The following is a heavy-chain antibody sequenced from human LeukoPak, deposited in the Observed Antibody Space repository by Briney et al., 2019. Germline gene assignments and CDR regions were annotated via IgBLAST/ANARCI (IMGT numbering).Heavy chain of an antibody. J-gene: IGHJ3*01. CDR2: IIPIFGTP. V-gene: IGHV1-69*05. Sequence: GASVKVSCKASGGTFSSYAISWVRQAPGQGLEWMGGIIPIFGTPNYAQKFQGRVTIITDESTSTAYMELSSLRSDDTAVYYCAKAGEYQLLQRKGNAFDVWGQGTMVTVSS. CDR3: AKAGEYQLLQRKGNAFDV. CDR1: GGTFSSYA. D-gene: IGHD2-2*01.